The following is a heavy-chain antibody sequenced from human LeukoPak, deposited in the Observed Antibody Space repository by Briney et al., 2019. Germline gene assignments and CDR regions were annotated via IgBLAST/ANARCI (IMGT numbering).Heavy chain of an antibody. Sequence: GGSLRLSCAASGLTLNTYGMHWVRQAPGKGLEWVAFIRPNEGNKYYRESVKGRFTISRDNSKNTLNLEITSLRLEDTAVYYCARDPTYYYGSGSYDYWGQGTLVTVSS. CDR3: ARDPTYYYGSGSYDY. D-gene: IGHD3-10*01. CDR1: GLTLNTYG. CDR2: IRPNEGNK. V-gene: IGHV3-30*02. J-gene: IGHJ4*02.